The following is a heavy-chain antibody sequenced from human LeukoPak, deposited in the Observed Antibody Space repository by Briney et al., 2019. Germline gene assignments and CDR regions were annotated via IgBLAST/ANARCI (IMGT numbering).Heavy chain of an antibody. CDR2: IRYDGSNQ. D-gene: IGHD6-19*01. Sequence: PGGSLRLSCAASGFTFSSYWMSWVRQAPGKGLEWVTFIRYDGSNQYYADSVKGRFTISRDNSKNTLFLQMNSLRAEDAAMYYCAQDSREAFQWLIHWGQGTLVTVSS. V-gene: IGHV3-30*02. CDR3: AQDSREAFQWLIH. J-gene: IGHJ4*02. CDR1: GFTFSSYW.